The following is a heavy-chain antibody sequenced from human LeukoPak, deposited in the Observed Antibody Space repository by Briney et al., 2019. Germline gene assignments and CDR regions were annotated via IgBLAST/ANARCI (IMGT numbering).Heavy chain of an antibody. CDR3: ARGIRAGVWAFDI. V-gene: IGHV3-13*04. J-gene: IGHJ3*02. Sequence: RGSPRLSCAASGFTVSNYDLHWVRQGTGKGLEWVSGISTAGDPYYPGSVKGRFTISRENAKKSLYLQMNSLRDGDTAVYYCARGIRAGVWAFDIWGQGTMVTVAS. CDR1: GFTVSNYD. D-gene: IGHD3-10*01. CDR2: ISTAGDP.